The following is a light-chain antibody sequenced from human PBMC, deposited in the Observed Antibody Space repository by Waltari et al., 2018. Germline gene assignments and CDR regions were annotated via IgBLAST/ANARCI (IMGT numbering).Light chain of an antibody. CDR3: QQYGTPLYT. CDR2: GAS. Sequence: EIVLTQSPGTLSLSPGERVTLSCRASQSVSSNYLAWYQQKPGQAPRLLIYGASSRATGIPDRFSGSGSGTGFTLTISRLEPEDFAVYYCQQYGTPLYTFGQGTKLE. CDR1: QSVSSNY. V-gene: IGKV3-20*01. J-gene: IGKJ2*01.